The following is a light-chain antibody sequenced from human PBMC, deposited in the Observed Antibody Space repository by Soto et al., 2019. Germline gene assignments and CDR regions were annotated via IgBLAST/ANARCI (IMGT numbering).Light chain of an antibody. J-gene: IGKJ1*01. CDR1: QSVGSN. CDR2: GAS. Sequence: EVVMTQSPATLSVSPGERITLSCRASQSVGSNLAWYQQKPGQAPRLLIYGASTRAAGLPARFSGSGSGTEFTLTISSLQSEDFAVYYCQQYNNFWTFGQGTKVEIK. CDR3: QQYNNFWT. V-gene: IGKV3-15*01.